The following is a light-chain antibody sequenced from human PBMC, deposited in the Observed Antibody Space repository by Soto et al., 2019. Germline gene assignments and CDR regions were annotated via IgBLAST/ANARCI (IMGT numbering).Light chain of an antibody. CDR1: QSVSSN. CDR3: QQYNNWPSIT. V-gene: IGKV3-15*01. J-gene: IGKJ5*01. CDR2: GAS. Sequence: EIVMTQSPATLSVSPGERATLSCRASQSVSSNLAWYQQKPGQAPRLLIYGASTRATGIPARFSGSGSGTEVTLTISSLQSEDFAGYYCQQYNNWPSITFGQGTRLEIK.